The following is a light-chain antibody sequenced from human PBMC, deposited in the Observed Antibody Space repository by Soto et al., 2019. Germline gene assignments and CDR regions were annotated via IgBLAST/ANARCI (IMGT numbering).Light chain of an antibody. V-gene: IGKV4-1*01. Sequence: DIVMTQSPDSLAVSLGERATINCKSSQSVLSSSNNKNYLAWYQQKPGQPPKLLIYWASTRDSGVPDRFSGSGSATDFILTISSLQAEDVAVYYCQQYYSTPPTFGQGTKVEIK. CDR3: QQYYSTPPT. J-gene: IGKJ1*01. CDR1: QSVLSSSNNKNY. CDR2: WAS.